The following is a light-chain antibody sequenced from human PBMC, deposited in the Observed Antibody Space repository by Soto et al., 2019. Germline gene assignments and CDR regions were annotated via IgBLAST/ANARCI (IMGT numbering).Light chain of an antibody. V-gene: IGKV1-5*03. CDR1: QSISNW. J-gene: IGKJ1*01. CDR2: EAP. Sequence: DIQMTQSPSTLSASVGDRVTITCRASQSISNWLAWYQQKPGKAPKVLIYEAPSLESGVPSRFSGSGSGTEFTLTISSLQPDDYATYYCQQYSDYSAFGQGTKVEIK. CDR3: QQYSDYSA.